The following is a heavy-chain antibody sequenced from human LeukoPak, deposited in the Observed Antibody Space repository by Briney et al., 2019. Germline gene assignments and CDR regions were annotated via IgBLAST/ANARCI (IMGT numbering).Heavy chain of an antibody. CDR3: ARWFQAQGPGSYYYDSSGYYYYYYGMDV. J-gene: IGHJ6*02. Sequence: ASVKVSCKASGYTFTSYGISWVRQAPGQGLEWMGWISAYNGNTNYAQKLQGRVTMTTDTSTSTSYMELRSLRSDDTAVYYCARWFQAQGPGSYYYDSSGYYYYYYGMDVWGQGTTVTVSS. CDR1: GYTFTSYG. V-gene: IGHV1-18*01. CDR2: ISAYNGNT. D-gene: IGHD3-22*01.